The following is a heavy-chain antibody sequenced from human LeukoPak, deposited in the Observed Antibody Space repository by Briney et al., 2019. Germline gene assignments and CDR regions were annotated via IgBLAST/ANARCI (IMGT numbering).Heavy chain of an antibody. V-gene: IGHV3-7*01. CDR1: GFTFIDYW. J-gene: IGHJ4*02. CDR3: AKVGAWELQRVFEN. D-gene: IGHD1-26*01. CDR2: VGRDGSEK. Sequence: PGGSLRLSCAASGFTFIDYWMTWVRQVPGKGLEWVANVGRDGSEKNYVDSVKGRFTISRDNAKKSLYLEMNSLRVEDTAMYYCAKVGAWELQRVFENWGQGTLVTVSS.